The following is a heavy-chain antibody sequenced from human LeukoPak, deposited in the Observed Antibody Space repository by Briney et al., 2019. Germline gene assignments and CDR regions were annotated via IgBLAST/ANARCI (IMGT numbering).Heavy chain of an antibody. CDR1: GFTFSSYD. D-gene: IGHD6-6*01. J-gene: IGHJ6*03. V-gene: IGHV3-7*01. CDR3: ARDSPPARPYYYYYYMDV. CDR2: IKQDGSEK. Sequence: GGSLRLSCAASGFTFSSYDMHWVRQAPGKGLEWVANIKQDGSEKYYVDSVKGRFTISRDNAKNSLYLQMNSLRAEDTAVYYCARDSPPARPYYYYYYMDVWGKGTTVTVSS.